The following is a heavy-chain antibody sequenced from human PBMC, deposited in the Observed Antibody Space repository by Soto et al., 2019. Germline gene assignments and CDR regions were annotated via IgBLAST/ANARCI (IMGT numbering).Heavy chain of an antibody. J-gene: IGHJ4*02. CDR3: AKDVYDFWSGYYTLFDS. V-gene: IGHV3-23*01. CDR2: ISGSGGST. CDR1: GFTFSSYA. Sequence: GGSLRLSCAASGFTFSSYAMSWVRQAPGKGLEWVSAISGSGGSTYYADSVKGRFTISRDNSKNTLYLQMNSLRAEDTAVYYCAKDVYDFWSGYYTLFDSWGQGTLVTVSS. D-gene: IGHD3-3*01.